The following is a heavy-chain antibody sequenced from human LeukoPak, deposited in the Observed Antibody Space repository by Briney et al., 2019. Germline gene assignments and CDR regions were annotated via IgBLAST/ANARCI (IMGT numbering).Heavy chain of an antibody. Sequence: ASVKVSCKASGYTFTIYDISWGREATEQGVERRGWMKRKSGKKGYTQKFQGRVTTTRNTSISPAYMELSRLSSEDTAVYYCAPLVVPAAKRGRNFEYWGHGTLVTVSS. D-gene: IGHD2-2*01. J-gene: IGHJ4*01. CDR1: GYTFTIYD. CDR3: APLVVPAAKRGRNFEY. V-gene: IGHV1-8*01. CDR2: MKRKSGKK.